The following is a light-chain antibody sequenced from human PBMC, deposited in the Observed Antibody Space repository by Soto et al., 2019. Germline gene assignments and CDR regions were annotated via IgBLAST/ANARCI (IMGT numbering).Light chain of an antibody. V-gene: IGKV1D-12*01. CDR1: QDVRFW. Sequence: DIQMTQSPSSVSASVGDRVTITCRASQDVRFWLAWYQQKPVRAHKPLIYCASNLQTGVPSRFIISGSGTHFTLTISNLQPEDFATYYCQQAHSFPLTFGGGTKVEI. CDR2: CAS. J-gene: IGKJ4*01. CDR3: QQAHSFPLT.